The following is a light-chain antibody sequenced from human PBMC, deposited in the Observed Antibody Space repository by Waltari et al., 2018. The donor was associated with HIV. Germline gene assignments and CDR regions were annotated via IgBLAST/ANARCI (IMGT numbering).Light chain of an antibody. J-gene: IGLJ3*02. CDR3: QSYDSGLRM. Sequence: QSVLTQPPSVSGAPGQRVTISCTGSSSNIGANSDVHWYQQHPGRAPKLLIYNVNNRPSGVPDRFTGSKSGTAASRAITVLQAEYEADYYCQSYDSGLRMFGGGTKLTVL. CDR2: NVN. V-gene: IGLV1-40*01. CDR1: SSNIGANSD.